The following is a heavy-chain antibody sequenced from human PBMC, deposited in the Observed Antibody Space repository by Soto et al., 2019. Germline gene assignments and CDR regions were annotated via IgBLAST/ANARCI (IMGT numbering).Heavy chain of an antibody. CDR1: GGTFSSYA. J-gene: IGHJ3*02. CDR3: AILPSYYYDSNAFDI. CDR2: IIPIFGTA. V-gene: IGHV1-69*13. Sequence: GASVKVSCKASGGTFSSYAISWVRQAPEQGLEWMGGIIPIFGTANYAQKFQGRVTITADESTSTAYMELSSLRSEDTAVYYCAILPSYYYDSNAFDIWGQGTMVTVSS. D-gene: IGHD3-22*01.